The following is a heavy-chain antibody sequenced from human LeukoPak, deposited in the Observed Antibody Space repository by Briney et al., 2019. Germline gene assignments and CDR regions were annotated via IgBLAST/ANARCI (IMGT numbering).Heavy chain of an antibody. CDR3: ARGTGAPNYFDY. CDR1: GYTFTGYY. CDR2: TNPNGGGT. J-gene: IGHJ4*02. D-gene: IGHD7-27*01. Sequence: ASVKVSCKASGYTFTGYYIHWVRQAPGQGLEWMTWTNPNGGGTNYAQKFQGRVAVTRDSSISTAYMELSGLTSDDTAVFYCARGTGAPNYFDYWGQGTLVTVSS. V-gene: IGHV1-2*02.